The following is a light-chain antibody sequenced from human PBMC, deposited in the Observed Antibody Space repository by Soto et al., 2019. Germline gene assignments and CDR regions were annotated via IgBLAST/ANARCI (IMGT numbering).Light chain of an antibody. CDR3: SSWTSGATYV. CDR1: SSDVGAYNY. J-gene: IGLJ1*01. CDR2: DVN. Sequence: QSALTQPASVSGSPGQSITISCAGTSSDVGAYNYVSWYQHHPGKAPKLMMYDVNDRPSGDSNRFSGSKSGNTASLTISGLQAEDEADYYCSSWTSGATYVFGSGTKSPS. V-gene: IGLV2-14*03.